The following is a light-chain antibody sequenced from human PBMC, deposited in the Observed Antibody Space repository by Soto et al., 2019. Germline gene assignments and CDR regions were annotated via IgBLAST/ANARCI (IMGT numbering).Light chain of an antibody. CDR3: QESESHLRT. V-gene: IGKV1-5*01. Sequence: DILMTQSPSTLSASVGDRVTITCRASQSISSWLAWYQQKSGKAPHLLIYDASTLESGVPSRFSGSGSGTEFSLTISSLQPDDFATYYCQESESHLRTFGPGTKVEI. CDR1: QSISSW. CDR2: DAS. J-gene: IGKJ1*01.